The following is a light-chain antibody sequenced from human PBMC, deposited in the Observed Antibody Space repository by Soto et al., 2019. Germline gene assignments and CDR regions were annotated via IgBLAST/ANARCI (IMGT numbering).Light chain of an antibody. CDR1: RDITDY. Sequence: PLTPSPSSLFAFVGARGPSIAQASRDITDYLNWYQQKPGKAPKLLIYDASKLETGVPSRFSGSGSGTDFTLTITSLQPEDIATYYCQQFDNVPLTFGGGTKVDIK. J-gene: IGKJ4*01. V-gene: IGKV1-33*01. CDR2: DAS. CDR3: QQFDNVPLT.